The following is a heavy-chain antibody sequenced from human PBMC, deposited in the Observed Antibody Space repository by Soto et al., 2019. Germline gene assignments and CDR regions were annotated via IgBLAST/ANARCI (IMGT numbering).Heavy chain of an antibody. Sequence: LRLSCAASGFTFSSYSMNWVRQAPGKGLEWVSSISSSSSYIYYADSVKGRFTISRDNAKNSLYLQMNSLRAEDTAVYYCARDLGLELLSRGFDPWGQGTLVTVSS. CDR1: GFTFSSYS. CDR3: ARDLGLELLSRGFDP. V-gene: IGHV3-21*01. CDR2: ISSSSSYI. D-gene: IGHD1-7*01. J-gene: IGHJ5*02.